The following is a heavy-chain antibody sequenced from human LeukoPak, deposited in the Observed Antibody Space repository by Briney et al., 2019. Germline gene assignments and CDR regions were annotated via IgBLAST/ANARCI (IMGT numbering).Heavy chain of an antibody. Sequence: PGGSLRLSCAASGFTFSSYAMHWVRQAPGKGLEWVAVISYDGSNKYYADSVKGRFTISRDNSKNTLYLQMNSLRAEDTAVYYCAKVKGGYDHETSLFDYWGQGTLVTVSS. CDR3: AKVKGGYDHETSLFDY. J-gene: IGHJ4*02. D-gene: IGHD5-12*01. CDR1: GFTFSSYA. CDR2: ISYDGSNK. V-gene: IGHV3-30-3*01.